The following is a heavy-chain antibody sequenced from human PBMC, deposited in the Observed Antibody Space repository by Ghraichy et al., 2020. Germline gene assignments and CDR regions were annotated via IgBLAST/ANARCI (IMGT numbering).Heavy chain of an antibody. CDR2: IYYSGST. CDR3: ASRNGFDWSHPDAFDI. J-gene: IGHJ3*02. Sequence: SETLSLTCTVSGGSISSSSYYWGWIRQPPGKGLEWIGSIYYSGSTYYNPSLKSRVTISVDTSKNQFSLKLSSVTAADTAVYYCASRNGFDWSHPDAFDIWGQGTMVTVSS. V-gene: IGHV4-39*01. CDR1: GGSISSSSYY. D-gene: IGHD3-9*01.